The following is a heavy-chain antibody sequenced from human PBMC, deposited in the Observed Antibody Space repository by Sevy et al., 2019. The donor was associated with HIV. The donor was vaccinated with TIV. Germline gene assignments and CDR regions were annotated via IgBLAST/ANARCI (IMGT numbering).Heavy chain of an antibody. CDR3: ASNTYHYDSNTYYPVY. V-gene: IGHV3-7*01. CDR1: GFNLSPYW. Sequence: GGSLRLSCVASGFNLSPYWMTWVRQAPGKGLEWVANIKQDGNEKYYVDSVKGRFTVSSDNAKNALYLQMYSLRVEDTAVYFCASNTYHYDSNTYYPVYWGQGTRVTSPQ. D-gene: IGHD3-22*01. CDR2: IKQDGNEK. J-gene: IGHJ4*02.